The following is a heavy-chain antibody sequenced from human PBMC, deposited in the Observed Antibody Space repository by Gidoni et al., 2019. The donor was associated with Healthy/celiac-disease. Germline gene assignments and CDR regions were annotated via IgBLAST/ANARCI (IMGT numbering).Heavy chain of an antibody. D-gene: IGHD3-22*01. Sequence: EVQLVESGGCLVQPGGSLGLSCAASGFTCSSYEMNWVRQAPGKGLEWVSYISSSGSTIYYADSVKGRFTISRDNAKNSLYLQMNSLRAEDTAVYYCARETDYYDSSGYYSCAFDIWGQGTMVTVSS. J-gene: IGHJ3*02. V-gene: IGHV3-48*03. CDR1: GFTCSSYE. CDR3: ARETDYYDSSGYYSCAFDI. CDR2: ISSSGSTI.